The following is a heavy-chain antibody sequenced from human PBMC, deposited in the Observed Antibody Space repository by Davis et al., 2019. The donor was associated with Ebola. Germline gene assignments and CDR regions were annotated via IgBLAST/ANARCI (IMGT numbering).Heavy chain of an antibody. CDR3: ARDHGEGDRGDAFDI. J-gene: IGHJ3*02. Sequence: GASLKISCAASGFTFSSSAMSWVRHAPGKGLEWVSAIRVSGGSTYYADSVKGRFTISRDNAKNTLYLQMNSLRAEDTDVYYCARDHGEGDRGDAFDIWGQGTMVTVSS. V-gene: IGHV3-23*01. CDR2: IRVSGGST. D-gene: IGHD3-10*01. CDR1: GFTFSSSA.